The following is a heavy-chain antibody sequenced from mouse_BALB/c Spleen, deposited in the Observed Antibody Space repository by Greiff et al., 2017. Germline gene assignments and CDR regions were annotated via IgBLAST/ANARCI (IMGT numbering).Heavy chain of an antibody. CDR1: GFTFSSFG. D-gene: IGHD1-1*01. V-gene: IGHV5-17*02. CDR3: TINSYYYCNAIDY. CDR2: ISSGSSTI. J-gene: IGHJ4*01. Sequence: EVKLMESGGGLVQPGGSRKLSCAASGFTFSSFGMHWVRQAPEKGLEWVAYISSGSSTIYYADTVKGRFTISRDNPKNTLFLQMTSLRSEDTAMYYCTINSYYYCNAIDYWGQGTSVTVSS.